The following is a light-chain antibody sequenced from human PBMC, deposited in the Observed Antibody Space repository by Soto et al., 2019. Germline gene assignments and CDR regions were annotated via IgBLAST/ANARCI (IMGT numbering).Light chain of an antibody. CDR3: QSYDNTLSARYV. Sequence: QSVLKQPPSVSGAPGQRVNISCTGSSSNIGAGYDVHWYQQLPGGAPKLLIFANTNRPSGVPDRFSASRSGTSASLAIAGLQAEDEADYYCQSYDNTLSARYVFGTGTKATV. V-gene: IGLV1-40*01. CDR1: SSNIGAGYD. J-gene: IGLJ1*01. CDR2: ANT.